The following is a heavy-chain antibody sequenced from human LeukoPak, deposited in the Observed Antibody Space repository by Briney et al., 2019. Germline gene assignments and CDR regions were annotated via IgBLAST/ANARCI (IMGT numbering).Heavy chain of an antibody. CDR1: GFSLSTSGMG. J-gene: IGHJ4*02. V-gene: IGHV2-5*02. CDR2: IYWDDDK. D-gene: IGHD4-23*01. CDR3: AHSGGNRIYLDY. Sequence: SGPTLVNPTQTLTLTCTFSGFSLSTSGMGVGWIRQPPGKALEWLALIYWDDDKRYSPSLESRLTITKDTSKNQVVLTMTNMDPVDTATYYYAHSGGNRIYLDYWGQGTLVTVSS.